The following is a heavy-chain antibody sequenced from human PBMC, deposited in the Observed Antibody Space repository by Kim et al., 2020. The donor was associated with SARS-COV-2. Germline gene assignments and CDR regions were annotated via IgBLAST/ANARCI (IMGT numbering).Heavy chain of an antibody. CDR1: GFTFRSYA. Sequence: GGSRRLSCAASGFTFRSYAVSWVRQAPGKGLEWVSTISGSGDNTYYADSAKGRFTISRDNSKNTLSLQMNSLRAEDTAMYYCLLRTDDCGQGTLVTVPS. CDR2: ISGSGDNT. D-gene: IGHD2-8*01. CDR3: LLRTDD. V-gene: IGHV3-23*01. J-gene: IGHJ4*02.